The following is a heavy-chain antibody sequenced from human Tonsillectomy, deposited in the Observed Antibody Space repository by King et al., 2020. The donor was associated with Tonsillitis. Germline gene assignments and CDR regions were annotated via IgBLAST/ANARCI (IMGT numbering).Heavy chain of an antibody. V-gene: IGHV1-24*01. D-gene: IGHD6-19*01. Sequence: QLVQSGAEVKKPGASVKVSCKVSGYTLTELSMHWVRQAPGKGLEWMGGFDPEDGETIYAQKFQGRVTMTEDTSTDTAYMELSSLRSEDTAVYYCATRPSSGWYANQAFDIWGQGTMVTVSS. CDR2: FDPEDGET. CDR1: GYTLTELS. J-gene: IGHJ3*02. CDR3: ATRPSSGWYANQAFDI.